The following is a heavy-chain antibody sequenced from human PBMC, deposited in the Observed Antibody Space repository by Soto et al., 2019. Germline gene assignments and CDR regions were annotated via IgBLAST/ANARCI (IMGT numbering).Heavy chain of an antibody. J-gene: IGHJ6*02. D-gene: IGHD1-26*01. V-gene: IGHV5-51*01. Sequence: PGESLKISCKGSGYNFTNYWIGWVRQMPGKGLEWMGITYPDDSDTRYSPSFQGQVTISVDKSISAAYLQWGSLKASDTAMYFCARQEGATVLFYYGMDVWGQGTTVTVSS. CDR2: TYPDDSDT. CDR3: ARQEGATVLFYYGMDV. CDR1: GYNFTNYW.